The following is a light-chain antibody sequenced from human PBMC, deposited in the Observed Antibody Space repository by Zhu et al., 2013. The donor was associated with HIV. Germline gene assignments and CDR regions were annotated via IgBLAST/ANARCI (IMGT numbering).Light chain of an antibody. V-gene: IGLV2-23*02. CDR2: ESN. CDR1: RSDVGPYNL. Sequence: QSALTQPASVSGSPGQSITISCTGTRSDVGPYNLVSWYQQYPGKAPKLLIYESNKRPSGVSNRFSGSKSDNTASLTISGLQGEDEADYYCSSYGHGRIVLFGGGTKLTVL. CDR3: SSYGHGRIVL. J-gene: IGLJ2*01.